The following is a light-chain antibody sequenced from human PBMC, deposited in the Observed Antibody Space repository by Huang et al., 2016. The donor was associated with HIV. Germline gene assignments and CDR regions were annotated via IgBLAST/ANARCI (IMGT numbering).Light chain of an antibody. Sequence: EIVLTQSPGTLSLSPGERTTLSCRASQSVDSTYLAWYQQQPGQSPRLLIYGASSRATGSPDRFSGSGSETDFTLTISRLEPEEFAVYYCQHYGRSPPITFGQGTRLEIK. V-gene: IGKV3-20*01. CDR2: GAS. CDR1: QSVDSTY. J-gene: IGKJ5*01. CDR3: QHYGRSPPIT.